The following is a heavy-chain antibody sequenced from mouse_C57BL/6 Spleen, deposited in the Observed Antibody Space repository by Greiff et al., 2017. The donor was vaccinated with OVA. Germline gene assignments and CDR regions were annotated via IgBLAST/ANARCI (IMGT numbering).Heavy chain of an antibody. CDR2: IDPETGGT. CDR1: GYTFTDYE. V-gene: IGHV1-15*01. CDR3: TRWRGYYGYDY. J-gene: IGHJ2*01. D-gene: IGHD2-2*01. Sequence: VKLQESGAELVRPGASVTLSCKASGYTFTDYEMHWVKQTPVHGLEWIGAIDPETGGTAYNQKFKGKAILTADKSSSTAYMELRSLTSEDSAVYYCTRWRGYYGYDYWGQGTTLTVSS.